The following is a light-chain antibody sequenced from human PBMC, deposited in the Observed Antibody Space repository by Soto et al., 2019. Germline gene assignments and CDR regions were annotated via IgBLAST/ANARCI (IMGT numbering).Light chain of an antibody. CDR2: DVS. V-gene: IGLV2-11*01. CDR1: SSDVGAYNY. Sequence: QSVLTQPRSVSASPGQSVTISCTGTSSDVGAYNYVSWFQQHPGKAPKLMTSDVSKRPSGVPDRFSGSKSGTTASLTISGIPAGDEADDYCFSYGASSGFLLGGGT. J-gene: IGLJ7*01. CDR3: FSYGASSGFL.